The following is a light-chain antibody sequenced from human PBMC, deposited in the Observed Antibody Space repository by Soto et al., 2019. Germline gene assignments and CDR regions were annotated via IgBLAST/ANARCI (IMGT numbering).Light chain of an antibody. CDR2: DVS. V-gene: IGLV2-14*03. Sequence: QSVLTQPASVSGSPGQSITISCTGTSSDIGTYNYVSWYQQHPGQAPKLMIYDVSNRPSGVSDRFSGSKSGNTASLTISGLQAEDEADYYCYSCSRSSGTRYVFGTATKLTVL. CDR3: YSCSRSSGTRYV. J-gene: IGLJ1*01. CDR1: SSDIGTYNY.